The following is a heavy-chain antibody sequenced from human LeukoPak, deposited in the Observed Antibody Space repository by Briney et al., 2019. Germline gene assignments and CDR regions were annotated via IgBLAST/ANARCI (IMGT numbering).Heavy chain of an antibody. CDR3: AKDLEYSSSFFDY. CDR2: IWCDGSNK. D-gene: IGHD6-6*01. J-gene: IGHJ4*02. Sequence: GRSLRLSCAASGFTFSSYGMHWVRQAPGKGLEWVAVIWCDGSNKYYADSVKGRFTISRDNSKNTLYLQMNSLRAEDTAVYYCAKDLEYSSSFFDYWGQGTLVTVSS. V-gene: IGHV3-33*06. CDR1: GFTFSSYG.